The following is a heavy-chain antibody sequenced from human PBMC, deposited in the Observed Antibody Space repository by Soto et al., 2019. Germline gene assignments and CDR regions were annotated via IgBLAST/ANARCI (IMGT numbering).Heavy chain of an antibody. CDR2: ISAYNGNT. CDR3: AREAPYYDILTGYYSPDDY. V-gene: IGHV1-18*01. J-gene: IGHJ4*02. D-gene: IGHD3-9*01. CDR1: GYTFTSYG. Sequence: ASVKVSCKASGYTFTSYGISWVRQAPGQGLERMGWISAYNGNTNYAQKLQGRVTMTTDTSTSTAYMELRSLRSDDTAVYYCAREAPYYDILTGYYSPDDYWGQGTLVTVSS.